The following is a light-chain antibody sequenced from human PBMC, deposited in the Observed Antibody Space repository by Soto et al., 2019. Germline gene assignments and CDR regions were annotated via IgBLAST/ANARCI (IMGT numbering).Light chain of an antibody. Sequence: EIVMTQSTATLSFSPGERATLSCRASQSVSSYLAWYQQKPGQAPRLLIYDASNRATGIPARFSGSGSGTDFTLTISSLEPEDFAVYYCQQRSNWPPLTFGGGTKVDI. CDR1: QSVSSY. CDR3: QQRSNWPPLT. CDR2: DAS. J-gene: IGKJ4*01. V-gene: IGKV3-11*01.